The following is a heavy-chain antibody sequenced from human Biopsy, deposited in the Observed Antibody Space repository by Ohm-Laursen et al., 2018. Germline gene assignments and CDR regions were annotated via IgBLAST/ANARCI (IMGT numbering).Heavy chain of an antibody. Sequence: SLRLSCSASGFTVSSNYVSWVRQAPGMGLEWVSVIYSGDRPYYRESVRGRFTISRDNSKNTLYLQMNSLRAEDTAVYFCARERGWKSISTIDYWGQGTLVTASS. CDR2: IYSGDRP. CDR1: GFTVSSNY. D-gene: IGHD6-6*01. V-gene: IGHV3-53*01. J-gene: IGHJ4*02. CDR3: ARERGWKSISTIDY.